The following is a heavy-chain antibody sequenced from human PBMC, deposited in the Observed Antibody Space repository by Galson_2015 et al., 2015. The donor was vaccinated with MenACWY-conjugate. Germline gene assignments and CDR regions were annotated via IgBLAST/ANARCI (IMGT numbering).Heavy chain of an antibody. V-gene: IGHV5-51*01. CDR3: VRHSGMGYCSTINCNPPAD. CDR2: IYPGDSET. Sequence: QSGAEVKKPGESLKISCKGSGYTFTAYWIAWVRQMPGKGLEWMGIIYPGDSETKYSPSLQGQVTISADKSINTAYLQWSSLKASDTAIFYCVRHSGMGYCSTINCNPPADWGQGTLLTVSS. J-gene: IGHJ4*02. D-gene: IGHD2-2*01. CDR1: GYTFTAYW.